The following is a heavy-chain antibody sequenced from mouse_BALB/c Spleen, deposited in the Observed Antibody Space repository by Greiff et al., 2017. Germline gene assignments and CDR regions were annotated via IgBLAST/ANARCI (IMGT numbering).Heavy chain of an antibody. D-gene: IGHD1-1*02. CDR3: TRGGGNYWYFDV. V-gene: IGHV1-15*01. J-gene: IGHJ1*01. Sequence: VQLQQSGAELVRPGASVTLSCKASGYTFTDYEMHWVKQTPVHGLEWIGAIDPETGGTAYNQKFKGKATLTADKSSSTAYMELRSLTSEDSAVYYCTRGGGNYWYFDVWGAGTTVTVSS. CDR1: GYTFTDYE. CDR2: IDPETGGT.